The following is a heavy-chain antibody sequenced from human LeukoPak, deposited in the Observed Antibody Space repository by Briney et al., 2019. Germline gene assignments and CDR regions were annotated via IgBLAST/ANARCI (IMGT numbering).Heavy chain of an antibody. CDR2: ISSLSGTI. CDR1: GFTFSSYS. J-gene: IGHJ6*03. CDR3: AKRGSGWYEDYYYYMDV. V-gene: IGHV3-48*01. Sequence: GGSLRLSCAASGFTFSSYSMNWVRQAPGEGLEWVSYISSLSGTIYYADSVKGRFTISRDNSKNTLYLQMNSLRAEDTAVYYCAKRGSGWYEDYYYYMDVWGKGTTVTISS. D-gene: IGHD6-19*01.